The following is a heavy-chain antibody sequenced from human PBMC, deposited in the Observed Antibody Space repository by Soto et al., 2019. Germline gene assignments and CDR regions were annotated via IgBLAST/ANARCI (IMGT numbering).Heavy chain of an antibody. J-gene: IGHJ3*02. D-gene: IGHD5-18*01. V-gene: IGHV4-31*03. CDR2: IYYSGST. CDR3: ARGPWFGYSFI. Sequence: QVQLRESGPGLVKPSQALFLTCTVSGGSISSGGYYWSWIRQHPGKGLEWIGYIYYSGSTYYNPSLKSRVTISVDTSKNQFSLKLSSVTAADTAVYYCARGPWFGYSFIWGQGTMVTVSS. CDR1: GGSISSGGYY.